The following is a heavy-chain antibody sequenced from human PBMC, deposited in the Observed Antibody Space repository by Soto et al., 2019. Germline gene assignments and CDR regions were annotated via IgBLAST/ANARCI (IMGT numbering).Heavy chain of an antibody. D-gene: IGHD3-16*01. CDR1: GFTFTNAW. V-gene: IGHV3-15*01. CDR2: VKSKADGGAI. CDR3: TTDNMIGTTSPQFHY. Sequence: PGGSLRLSCAASGFTFTNAWMSWVRQAPGKGLAWVGRVKSKADGGAIHYAAPVKGRFTITGDESKNTLYLQMSNLKTEDTAIYFCTTDNMIGTTSPQFHYWGQGTLVTVSS. J-gene: IGHJ1*01.